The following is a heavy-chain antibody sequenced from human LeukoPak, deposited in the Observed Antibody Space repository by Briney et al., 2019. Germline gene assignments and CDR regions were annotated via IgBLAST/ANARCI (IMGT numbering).Heavy chain of an antibody. Sequence: GGSLRLSCAASGFTFSNAWMSWVRQAPGKGLEWVGRIKSKTDGGTTDYAAPVKGRFTISRDDSKNTLYLQMNSLKTEDTAVYYCTTHVGSYYDFWSGYLLIDYWGQGTLVTVSS. CDR3: TTHVGSYYDFWSGYLLIDY. CDR2: IKSKTDGGTT. J-gene: IGHJ4*02. V-gene: IGHV3-15*01. D-gene: IGHD3-3*01. CDR1: GFTFSNAW.